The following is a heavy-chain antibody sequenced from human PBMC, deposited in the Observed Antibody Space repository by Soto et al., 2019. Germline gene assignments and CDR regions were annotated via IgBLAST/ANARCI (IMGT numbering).Heavy chain of an antibody. J-gene: IGHJ4*02. V-gene: IGHV4-34*01. CDR1: GGSFSGYI. Sequence: QVQIHQWGAGVLKPSETLSLTCAVSGGSFSGYIWTWIRQTPGKGLQWIGQINHSGSAVYNPSLKTRVTISITSNNQFSLEISSVTAADTAVYYCARGLSAGSPYSGGWYYFDSWGQGATVTVS. CDR3: ARGLSAGSPYSGGWYYFDS. CDR2: INHSGSA. D-gene: IGHD3-10*01.